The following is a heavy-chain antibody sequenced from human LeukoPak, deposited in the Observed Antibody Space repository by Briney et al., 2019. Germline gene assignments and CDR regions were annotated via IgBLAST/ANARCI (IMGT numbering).Heavy chain of an antibody. D-gene: IGHD6-19*01. CDR2: ISGSGGST. J-gene: IGHJ5*02. CDR3: AKTRSSGLYFGWFDP. V-gene: IGHV3-23*01. Sequence: PGGSLRLSCAASGFTFSSYAMSWVRQAPGKGLEWVSAISGSGGSTYYADSVKGRFTISRDNSKNTLYLQMNSLRAEDTAVYYCAKTRSSGLYFGWFDPWGQGTLVTVSS. CDR1: GFTFSSYA.